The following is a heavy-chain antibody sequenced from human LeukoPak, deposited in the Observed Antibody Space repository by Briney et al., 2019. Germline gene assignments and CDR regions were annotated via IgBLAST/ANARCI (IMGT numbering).Heavy chain of an antibody. J-gene: IGHJ4*02. Sequence: SETLSLTCAVPGYSISSGYYWGWIRQPPGKGLEWIGSIYHSGSTYYNPSLKSRVTISVDTSKNQYSLKLRSVTAADTAVYCCARLYSGVTRPFDYWGQGTLVTVSS. V-gene: IGHV4-38-2*01. CDR2: IYHSGST. CDR3: ARLYSGVTRPFDY. D-gene: IGHD4-23*01. CDR1: GYSISSGYY.